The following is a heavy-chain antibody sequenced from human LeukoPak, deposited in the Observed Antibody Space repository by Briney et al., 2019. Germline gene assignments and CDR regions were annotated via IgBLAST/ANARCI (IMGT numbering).Heavy chain of an antibody. CDR2: ISGSGGRT. CDR3: AKAPYGSGSPNPPHYDY. CDR1: GFTFSSYT. Sequence: GGSLRLSCAASGFTFSSYTMSWVRQAPGKGLEWVSGISGSGGRTYYADSVKGRFTVSRDNSRNTLDLQMNSLRAGDTAVYYCAKAPYGSGSPNPPHYDYWGQGTLVTVSS. V-gene: IGHV3-23*01. J-gene: IGHJ4*02. D-gene: IGHD3-10*01.